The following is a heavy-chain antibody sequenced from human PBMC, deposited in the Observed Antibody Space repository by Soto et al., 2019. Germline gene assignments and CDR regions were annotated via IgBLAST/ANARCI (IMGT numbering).Heavy chain of an antibody. V-gene: IGHV1-18*04. CDR3: ARAPHDYYDSSGYSQGLDY. J-gene: IGHJ4*02. Sequence: ASVKVSCKASGYTFTSYGISGVRQAPGQGLEWMGWISAYNGNTNYAQKLQGRVTMTTDTSTSTAYMELRSLRSDDTAVYYCARAPHDYYDSSGYSQGLDYWGQGTLVTVSS. CDR1: GYTFTSYG. D-gene: IGHD3-22*01. CDR2: ISAYNGNT.